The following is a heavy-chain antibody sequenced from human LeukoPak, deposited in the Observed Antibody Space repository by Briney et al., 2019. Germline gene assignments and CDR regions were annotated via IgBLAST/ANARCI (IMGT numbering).Heavy chain of an antibody. D-gene: IGHD1-26*01. CDR2: ISYTGTYI. J-gene: IGHJ4*02. V-gene: IGHV3-21*04. Sequence: MSGGSLRLSCAASAFSLNAYNMNWVRQAPGKGLEWVLSISYTGTYIYYADSVKGRFTISRDNAQNSLYLQMNSLRAEDTAIYYCVRDRGTYRPIDYWGQGTLVTVSS. CDR3: VRDRGTYRPIDY. CDR1: AFSLNAYN.